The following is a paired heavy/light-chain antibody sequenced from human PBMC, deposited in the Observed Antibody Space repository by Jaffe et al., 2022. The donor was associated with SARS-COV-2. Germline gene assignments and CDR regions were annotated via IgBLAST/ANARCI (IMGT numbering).Heavy chain of an antibody. CDR1: GFTFSSHD. CDR3: VIYCRSTTCKSYGMDV. J-gene: IGHJ6*02. Sequence: EVQLLESGGGLAQPGGSLRLSCAASGFTFSSHDMSWVRQAPGKGLEWVSSISEGGGNTDYADSVKGRFTISRDNSKSTLHLQMNSLRVEDTAVYYCVIYCRSTTCKSYGMDVWGQGTTVTVSS. V-gene: IGHV3-23*01. D-gene: IGHD2-2*01. CDR2: ISEGGGNT.
Light chain of an antibody. CDR1: QDISNY. Sequence: DIQMTQSPSSLSASVGDRVTITCRASQDISNYLAWFQQKPGKAPKSLIYAASSLQSGVPSKFSGSGSGTDFSLTISSLQPEDFATYYCQHYYSYPLTFGQGTKVEVK. J-gene: IGKJ1*01. CDR3: QHYYSYPLT. CDR2: AAS. V-gene: IGKV1-16*02.